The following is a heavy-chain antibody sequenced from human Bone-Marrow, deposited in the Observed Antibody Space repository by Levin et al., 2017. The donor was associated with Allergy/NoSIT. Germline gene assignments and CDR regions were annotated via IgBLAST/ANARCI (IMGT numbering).Heavy chain of an antibody. D-gene: IGHD1-14*01. CDR1: GFTFSSYA. CDR3: ANSLVEGNQGGLDY. CDR2: ISGSGGST. V-gene: IGHV3-23*01. J-gene: IGHJ4*02. Sequence: GGSLRLSCAASGFTFSSYAMSWVRQAPGKGLEWVSAISGSGGSTYYADSVKGRFTISRDNSKNTLYLQMNSLRAEDTAVYYCANSLVEGNQGGLDYWGQGTLVTVSS.